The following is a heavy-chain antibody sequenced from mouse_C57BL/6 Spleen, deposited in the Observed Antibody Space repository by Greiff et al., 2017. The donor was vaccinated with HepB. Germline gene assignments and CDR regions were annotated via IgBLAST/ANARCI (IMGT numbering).Heavy chain of an antibody. Sequence: VHVQQSGAELVKPGASVKLSCTASGFNFTDYYMHWVKQRTEQGLEWIGRIDPEDGETKYAPKFQGKATITADTASNTAYLQLSSLTSEDTAVYYCDRYGNYPHMAYWGQGTSVTVSS. D-gene: IGHD2-1*01. V-gene: IGHV14-2*01. CDR1: GFNFTDYY. J-gene: IGHJ4*01. CDR3: DRYGNYPHMAY. CDR2: IDPEDGET.